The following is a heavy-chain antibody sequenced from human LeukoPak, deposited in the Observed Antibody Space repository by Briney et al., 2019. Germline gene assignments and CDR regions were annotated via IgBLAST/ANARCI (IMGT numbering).Heavy chain of an antibody. CDR2: INPNSGAT. D-gene: IGHD1-26*01. CDR1: GYTFIGYS. J-gene: IGHJ4*02. V-gene: IGHV1-2*02. CDR3: ARGGGRYSVDY. Sequence: ASVNVSCKASGYTFIGYSMHWVRQAPGQGLEWMGWINPNSGATTYAQKFQGRVTMTRDTSISTGYMELSRLRSDDTAVYYCARGGGRYSVDYWGQGTLVIVSS.